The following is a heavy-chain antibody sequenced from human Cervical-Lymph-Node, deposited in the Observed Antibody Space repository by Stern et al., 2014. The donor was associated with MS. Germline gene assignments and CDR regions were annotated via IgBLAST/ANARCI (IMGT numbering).Heavy chain of an antibody. Sequence: QVTLKESGPTLVKPTQTLTLTCSFSGFSLSTTGVGVGWIRQPPGKALEWLALMYWDGDKHYSPSLSRRLAVTKDTSKNQVVLTMTNMDPIDTATYFCAHSDYGDYLFDFWGQGTLVTVSS. D-gene: IGHD4-17*01. V-gene: IGHV2-5*02. J-gene: IGHJ4*02. CDR1: GFSLSTTGVG. CDR2: MYWDGDK. CDR3: AHSDYGDYLFDF.